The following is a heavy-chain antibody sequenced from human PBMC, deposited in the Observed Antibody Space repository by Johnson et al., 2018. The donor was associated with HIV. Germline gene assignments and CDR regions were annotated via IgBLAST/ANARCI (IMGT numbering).Heavy chain of an antibody. CDR2: IGSVGDT. D-gene: IGHD3-10*01. J-gene: IGHJ3*02. CDR3: ARENGGGAFDI. V-gene: IGHV3-13*01. Sequence: VQLVESGGGLVQPGRSLRLSCAASGFTFDDYAMHWVRQAPGKGLEWVSGIGSVGDTNYPGSVKGRFTISRENAKNSLYLQMNSLRAGDTAVYYCARENGGGAFDIWGQGTMVTVSS. CDR1: GFTFDDYA.